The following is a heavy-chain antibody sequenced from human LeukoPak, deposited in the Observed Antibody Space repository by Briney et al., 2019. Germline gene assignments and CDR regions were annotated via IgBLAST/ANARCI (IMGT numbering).Heavy chain of an antibody. Sequence: PGGSLRLSCAASGFTFSNYNMNWVRQAPGKGLEYVSYISSGSGTIYYADSVKGRFTISRDNAKNSLYLQMNSLSAEDTAVYYCARAQKYSYDAFDIWGQGTMVTVSS. CDR1: GFTFSNYN. D-gene: IGHD4-11*01. CDR2: ISSGSGTI. CDR3: ARAQKYSYDAFDI. V-gene: IGHV3-48*04. J-gene: IGHJ3*02.